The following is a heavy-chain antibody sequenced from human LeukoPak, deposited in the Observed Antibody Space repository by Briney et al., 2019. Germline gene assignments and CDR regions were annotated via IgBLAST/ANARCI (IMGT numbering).Heavy chain of an antibody. CDR3: TPLPVVGATTGDY. J-gene: IGHJ4*02. D-gene: IGHD1-26*01. V-gene: IGHV3-15*01. CDR1: GFTFSNAW. CDR2: MKSKTDGGTT. Sequence: GGSLRLSCAASGFTFSNAWMSWVRQAPGKGLEWVGRMKSKTDGGTTDYAAPVKGSFPISRDDSKNTMYLQMNSLKTEDTAVYYCTPLPVVGATTGDYWGQGTLVTVSS.